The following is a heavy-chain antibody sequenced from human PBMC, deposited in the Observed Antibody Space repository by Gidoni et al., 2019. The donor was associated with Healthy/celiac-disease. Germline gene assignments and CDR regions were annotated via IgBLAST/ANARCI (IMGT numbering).Heavy chain of an antibody. V-gene: IGHV3-15*07. CDR2: IKSKTDGGTT. CDR3: TTLYYDFWSGYYRGY. J-gene: IGHJ4*02. Sequence: SNAWMNWVRQAPGKGLEWVGRIKSKTDGGTTDYAAPVKGRFTISRDDSKNTLYLQMNSLKTEDTAVYYCTTLYYDFWSGYYRGYWGQGTLVTVSS. CDR1: SNAW. D-gene: IGHD3-3*01.